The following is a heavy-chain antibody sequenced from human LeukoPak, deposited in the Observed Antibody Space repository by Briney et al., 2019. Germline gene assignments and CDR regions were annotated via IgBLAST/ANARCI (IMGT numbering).Heavy chain of an antibody. CDR3: VLSSIAARPDPNWFDP. CDR1: GYSFTSYW. D-gene: IGHD6-6*01. V-gene: IGHV5-51*01. CDR2: IYPGDSDT. J-gene: IGHJ5*02. Sequence: GESLKISCKGSGYSFTSYWIGWVRQMPEKGLEWMGIIYPGDSDTRYSPSFQGQVTISADKSISTAYLQWSSLKASDTAMYYCVLSSIAARPDPNWFDPWGQGTLVTVSS.